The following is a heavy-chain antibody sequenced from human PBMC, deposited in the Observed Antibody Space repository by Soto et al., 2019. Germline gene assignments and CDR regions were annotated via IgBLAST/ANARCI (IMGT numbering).Heavy chain of an antibody. CDR2: INHSGST. CDR3: ARLVAARGLYYYGMDV. Sequence: SETLSLTCAVSGGSFSGYNWTWIRQPPGTGLEWIGEINHSGSTNYNPSLKSRVTISVDTSKNQFSLKLSSVTAADTAVYYCARLVAARGLYYYGMDVWGQGTTVTVSS. V-gene: IGHV4-34*01. J-gene: IGHJ6*02. CDR1: GGSFSGYN. D-gene: IGHD2-15*01.